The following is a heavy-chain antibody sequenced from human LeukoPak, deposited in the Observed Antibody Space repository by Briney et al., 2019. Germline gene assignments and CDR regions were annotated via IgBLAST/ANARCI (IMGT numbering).Heavy chain of an antibody. CDR1: GFTFSDPW. D-gene: IGHD2-15*01. CDR2: IKSKTDGGTT. Sequence: PGGCLRLSCAGSGFTFSDPWMSWVRQAPGRGLGWVGRIKSKTDGGTTDFAAPGKGRFTNSRDDSKNTLYLQMNSLRTEDTAGYYCTTDRTYSRFDHWAEGTLVTVSS. J-gene: IGHJ4*02. CDR3: TTDRTYSRFDH. V-gene: IGHV3-15*01.